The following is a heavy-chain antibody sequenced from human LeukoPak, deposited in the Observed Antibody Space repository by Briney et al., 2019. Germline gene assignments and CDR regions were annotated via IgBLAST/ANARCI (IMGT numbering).Heavy chain of an antibody. CDR1: GFTVSSNY. D-gene: IGHD1-26*01. CDR2: IYSGGST. CDR3: ARDIRVGASYWFDP. V-gene: IGHV3-53*05. J-gene: IGHJ5*02. Sequence: GGSLRLSCAASGFTVSSNYMSWVRQAPGKGLEWVSVIYSGGSTYYADSVKGRFTISRDNSKNTLYLQVNSLRAEDTAVYYCARDIRVGASYWFDPWGQGTLVTVSS.